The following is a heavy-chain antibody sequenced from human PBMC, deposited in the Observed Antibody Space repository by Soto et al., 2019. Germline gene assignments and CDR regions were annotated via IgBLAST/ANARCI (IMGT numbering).Heavy chain of an antibody. Sequence: QVQLQESGPGLVKPSGTLSLTCAVSGGSVSSSNWWSWVRQSPGKGLEWMGEIYHSGSAHYNPSLKSRATISLDKSKHQFSLRLHSVTAADTAVYYCARVPGVVVSADAAFDIWGPGTRVIVSS. J-gene: IGHJ3*02. D-gene: IGHD2-21*02. CDR3: ARVPGVVVSADAAFDI. CDR1: GGSVSSSNW. V-gene: IGHV4-4*02. CDR2: IYHSGSA.